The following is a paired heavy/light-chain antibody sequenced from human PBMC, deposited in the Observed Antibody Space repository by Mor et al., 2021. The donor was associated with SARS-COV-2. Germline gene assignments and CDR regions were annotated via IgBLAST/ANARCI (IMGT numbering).Heavy chain of an antibody. D-gene: IGHD1-26*01. Sequence: EVQLVESGGGLMQPGGSLRLSCAASGFTVSSSYMTWVRQAPGKGLEWVSVIFSGGSTSYTDSVKGRFTISRDNSKNTLYLQMNSLRAEDTAVYYCARAIPWELHGRSLDYWGQGTLVTVSS. CDR1: GFTVSSSY. V-gene: IGHV3-53*01. J-gene: IGHJ4*02. CDR2: IFSGGST. CDR3: ARAIPWELHGRSLDY.
Light chain of an antibody. CDR3: QKYNSALTT. V-gene: IGKV1-27*01. CDR2: SAS. J-gene: IGKJ3*01. Sequence: DIQMTQSPSSLSASVGDRVTITCRASQPISYYLAWYQQKPGKVPKLLIYSASTLQSGVPSRFSGSGSGTDFTLTISSLQPEDVATYYCQKYNSALTTFGPGTKVDIK. CDR1: QPISYY.